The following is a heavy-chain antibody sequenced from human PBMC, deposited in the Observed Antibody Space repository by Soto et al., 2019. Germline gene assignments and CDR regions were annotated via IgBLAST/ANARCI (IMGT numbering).Heavy chain of an antibody. J-gene: IGHJ4*02. CDR3: ARDHSDYGDYGFDY. V-gene: IGHV3-21*01. Sequence: GGSLRLSCAASGFTFSSYSMNWVRQAPGKGLEWVSSISSSSSYIYYADSVKGRFTISRDNAKNSLYLQMNSLRAEDTAVYYCARDHSDYGDYGFDYWGQGTQVTVSS. D-gene: IGHD4-17*01. CDR2: ISSSSSYI. CDR1: GFTFSSYS.